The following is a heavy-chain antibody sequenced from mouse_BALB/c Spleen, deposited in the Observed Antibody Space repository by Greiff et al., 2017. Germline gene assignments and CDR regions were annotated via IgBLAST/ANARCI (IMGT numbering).Heavy chain of an antibody. D-gene: IGHD1-1*01. J-gene: IGHJ3*01. V-gene: IGHV5-9-4*01. Sequence: EVKLVESGGGLVKPGGSLKLSCAASGFTFSSYAMSWVRQSPEKRLEWVAEISSGGSYTYYPDTVTGRFTISRDNAKNTLYLEMSSLRSEDTAMYYCARDYGSSPAWFAYWGQGTLVTVSA. CDR3: ARDYGSSPAWFAY. CDR2: ISSGGSYT. CDR1: GFTFSSYA.